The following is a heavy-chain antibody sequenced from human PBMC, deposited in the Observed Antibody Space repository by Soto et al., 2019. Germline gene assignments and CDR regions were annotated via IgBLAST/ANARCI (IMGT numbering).Heavy chain of an antibody. V-gene: IGHV4-34*01. CDR2: INHSGST. CDR1: GGSFSGYY. J-gene: IGHJ2*01. D-gene: IGHD6-13*01. CDR3: ARGRRMYSSSFTVNRYFDL. Sequence: ASETLSLTCAVYGGSFSGYYWSWIRQPPGKGLEWIGEINHSGSTNYNPSLKSRVTISVDTSKNQFSLKLSSVTAADTAVYYCARGRRMYSSSFTVNRYFDLWGRGTLVTVSS.